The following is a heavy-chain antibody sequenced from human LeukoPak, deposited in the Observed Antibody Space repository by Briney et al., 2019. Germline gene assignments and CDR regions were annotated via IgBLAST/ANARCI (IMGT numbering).Heavy chain of an antibody. CDR3: ARYSSGWTQSF. CDR2: ISASGGST. Sequence: GGSLRLSCAASGFTFSSSAMSWVRQVPGKGLEWVSGISASGGSTYYADSVRGRFTISRDNAKNSLYLQMNSLRAEDTAVYYCARYSSGWTQSFWGQGTLVTVSS. D-gene: IGHD6-19*01. CDR1: GFTFSSSA. V-gene: IGHV3-23*01. J-gene: IGHJ4*02.